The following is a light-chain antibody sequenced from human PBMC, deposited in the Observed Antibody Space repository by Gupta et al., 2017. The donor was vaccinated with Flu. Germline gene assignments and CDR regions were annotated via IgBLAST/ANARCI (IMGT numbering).Light chain of an antibody. Sequence: ENVLTQSPGTLSLSPGERATLSYRASQSVSSNYLAWYQQKPGQAPRLLIYGASNRATGIPDRFSGSGSGTDFTLTISRLEPGDFAVYYCQQYGGSPGTFGQGTKVEIK. V-gene: IGKV3-20*01. CDR2: GAS. J-gene: IGKJ1*01. CDR3: QQYGGSPGT. CDR1: QSVSSNY.